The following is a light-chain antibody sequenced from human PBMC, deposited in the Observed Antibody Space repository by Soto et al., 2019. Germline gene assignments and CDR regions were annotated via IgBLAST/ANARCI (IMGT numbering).Light chain of an antibody. CDR3: QQYNNWPRT. CDR1: QSVSSSY. V-gene: IGKV3-20*01. CDR2: GAS. Sequence: EIVLTQSPGTLSLSPGERATLSCRASQSVSSSYLAWYQQKRGQAPSLLMYGASRRATGIPERFSGSGSGTDFTLTISRLEPEDFAVYYCQQYNNWPRTFGQGTKVDIK. J-gene: IGKJ1*01.